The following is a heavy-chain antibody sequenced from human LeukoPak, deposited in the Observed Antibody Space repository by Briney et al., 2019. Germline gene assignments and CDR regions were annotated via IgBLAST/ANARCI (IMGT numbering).Heavy chain of an antibody. J-gene: IGHJ4*02. V-gene: IGHV4-59*01. D-gene: IGHD4-23*01. CDR3: ARGRWNFDY. Sequence: SETLSLTCAVSGGSISGYYWSWIRQPPGKGLQWIGYIYYSGSTNYNPSLKSRVTISVDTSKNQFSLNLKSVTAADTAVYYCARGRWNFDYWGQGTLDTVSS. CDR1: GGSISGYY. CDR2: IYYSGST.